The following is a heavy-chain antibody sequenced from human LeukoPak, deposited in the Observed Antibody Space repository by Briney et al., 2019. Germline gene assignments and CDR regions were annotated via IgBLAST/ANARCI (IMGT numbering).Heavy chain of an antibody. CDR1: GGTFSSYA. D-gene: IGHD6-19*01. Sequence: RASVNVSCKASGGTFSSYAINWVRQAPGQGLEWMGGIIPIFDTANYAQKFQGRVTITADESTSTAYMELSSLRSEDTAVYYCARAINQLGAVAFDYWGQGTLVTVSS. V-gene: IGHV1-69*13. CDR2: IIPIFDTA. J-gene: IGHJ4*02. CDR3: ARAINQLGAVAFDY.